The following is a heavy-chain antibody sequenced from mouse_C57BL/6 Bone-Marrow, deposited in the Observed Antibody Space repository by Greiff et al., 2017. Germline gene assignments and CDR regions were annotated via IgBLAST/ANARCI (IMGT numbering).Heavy chain of an antibody. D-gene: IGHD4-1*01. CDR1: GYAFTNYL. CDR3: ARSKNWDSWSAY. CDR2: INPGSGGT. Sequence: VKLMESGAELVRPGTSVKVSCKASGYAFTNYLIEWVKQRPGQGLEWIGVINPGSGGTNYNEKFKGKATLTADKSSSTAYMQLSSLTSEDSAVYFCARSKNWDSWSAYWGQGTLVTVSA. V-gene: IGHV1-54*01. J-gene: IGHJ3*01.